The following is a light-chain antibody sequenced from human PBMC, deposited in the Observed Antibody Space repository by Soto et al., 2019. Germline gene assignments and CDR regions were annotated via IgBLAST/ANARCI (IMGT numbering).Light chain of an antibody. CDR1: QSISSW. CDR2: KAS. J-gene: IGKJ1*01. CDR3: QHYNSYSEA. V-gene: IGKV1-5*03. Sequence: IHMTQSPSSLSASVGYRVTIPCRASQSISSWLAWYQQKKGKAPKLLIYKASTLKSGVPSRFSGSGYGTEFNLTISSLQTDDFATYYCQHYNSYSEAFGQGTKVDIK.